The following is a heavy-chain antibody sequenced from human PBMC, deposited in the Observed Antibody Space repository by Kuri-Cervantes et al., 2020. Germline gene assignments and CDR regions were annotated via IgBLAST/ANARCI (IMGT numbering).Heavy chain of an antibody. CDR1: GYTFTSYA. D-gene: IGHD3-3*01. J-gene: IGHJ5*02. V-gene: IGHV7-4-1*01. CDR2: INTNTGNP. CDR3: ARNPGVGGGNWFDP. Sequence: ASVKVSCKASGYTFTSYAMNWVRQAPGQGLEWMGWINTNTGNPTYAQGFTGRFVFSLDTSVSTAYLQICSLKAEDTAVYHCARNPGVGGGNWFDPWGQGTLVTVSS.